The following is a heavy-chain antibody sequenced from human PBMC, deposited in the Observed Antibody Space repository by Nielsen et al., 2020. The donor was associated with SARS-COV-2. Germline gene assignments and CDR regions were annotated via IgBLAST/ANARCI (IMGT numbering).Heavy chain of an antibody. CDR3: ARGVYYGSGTHFDY. J-gene: IGHJ4*02. Sequence: SETLSLTCTVPGGSISSYYWSWIRQPPGKGLEWIGYIYYSGSTNYNPSLKSRVTIPVDTSKNQFSLKLSSVTAADTAVYYCARGVYYGSGTHFDYWGQGTLVTVSS. CDR2: IYYSGST. V-gene: IGHV4-59*12. D-gene: IGHD3-10*01. CDR1: GGSISSYY.